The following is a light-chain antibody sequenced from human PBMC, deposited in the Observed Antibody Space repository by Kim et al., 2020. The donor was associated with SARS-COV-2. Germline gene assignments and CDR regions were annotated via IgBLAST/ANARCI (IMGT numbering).Light chain of an antibody. CDR2: WAS. CDR3: QQYYGTPFT. V-gene: IGKV4-1*01. CDR1: QSVLYSSNNKNY. J-gene: IGKJ3*01. Sequence: DIVMTQSPDSLAVSLGERATINCKSSQSVLYSSNNKNYLAWYQQKPGQPPKLLIYWASTRESGVPDRFSGSGSGTDFTLTISSLQAEDVSVYYCQQYYGTPFTFGQGTKVGIK.